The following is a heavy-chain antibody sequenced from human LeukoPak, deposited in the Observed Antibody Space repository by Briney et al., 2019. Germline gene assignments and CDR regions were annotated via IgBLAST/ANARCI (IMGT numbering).Heavy chain of an antibody. J-gene: IGHJ4*02. Sequence: SETLSLTCAVYGGSFSGYYWSWVRQPPGKGLEWIGEISHSGSTNYNPSLKSRVTISVDTSKNQFSLKLSSVTAADTAVYYCAKASVDTAMVYYWGQGTLVTVSS. CDR2: ISHSGST. V-gene: IGHV4-34*01. CDR1: GGSFSGYY. CDR3: AKASVDTAMVYY. D-gene: IGHD5-18*01.